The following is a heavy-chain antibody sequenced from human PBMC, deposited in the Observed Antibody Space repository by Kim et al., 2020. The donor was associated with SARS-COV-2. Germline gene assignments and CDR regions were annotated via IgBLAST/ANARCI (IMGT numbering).Heavy chain of an antibody. CDR1: GYTFTSYA. J-gene: IGHJ6*02. CDR2: INAGNGNT. V-gene: IGHV1-3*01. D-gene: IGHD3-16*02. Sequence: ASVKVSCKASGYTFTSYAMHWVRQAPGQRLEWMGWINAGNGNTKYSQKFQGRVTITRDTSASTAYMELSSLRSEDTAVYYCASYNYDYVWGSYRTDYYGMDVWGQGTTVTVSS. CDR3: ASYNYDYVWGSYRTDYYGMDV.